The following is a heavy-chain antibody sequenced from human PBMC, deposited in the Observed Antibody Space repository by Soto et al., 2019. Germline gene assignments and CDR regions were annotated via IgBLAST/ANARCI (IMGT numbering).Heavy chain of an antibody. V-gene: IGHV4-30-4*01. J-gene: IGHJ4*02. CDR3: ARSYGSGSYYIEFFDY. Sequence: QVQLQESGPGLVKPSQTLSLTCTVSGGSISSGDYYWSWIRQPPGKGLEWIGYIYYSGSTYYNQSLKSRVTISVDTSKYQFSLKLSSVTAAVTAGYYCARSYGSGSYYIEFFDYWGQGTLVTVSS. CDR2: IYYSGST. D-gene: IGHD3-10*01. CDR1: GGSISSGDYY.